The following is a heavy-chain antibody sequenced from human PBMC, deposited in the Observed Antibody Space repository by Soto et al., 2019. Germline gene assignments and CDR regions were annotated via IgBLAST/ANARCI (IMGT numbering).Heavy chain of an antibody. CDR1: GFTFSSYG. CDR3: ARARITMVRGDTYWFDP. CDR2: ISFDGINK. D-gene: IGHD3-10*01. J-gene: IGHJ5*02. V-gene: IGHV3-30*03. Sequence: GGSLRLSCAASGFTFSSYGMHWVRQAPGKGLQWVAVISFDGINKYYTDSVKGRFTISRDNAKNSLYLQMNSLRAEDTAVYYCARARITMVRGDTYWFDPWGQGTLVTVSS.